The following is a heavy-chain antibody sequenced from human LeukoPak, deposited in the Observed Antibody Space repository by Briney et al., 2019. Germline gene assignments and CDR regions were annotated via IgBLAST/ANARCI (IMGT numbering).Heavy chain of an antibody. CDR3: AKALYGGNSEGTPVDY. CDR1: GFTFSSYA. CDR2: ISGSGGST. D-gene: IGHD4-23*01. V-gene: IGHV3-23*01. J-gene: IGHJ4*02. Sequence: GGSLRLSRAASGFTFSSYAMSWVRQAPGKGLEWVSAISGSGGSTYYADSVKGRFTISRDNSKNTLYLQMNSLRAEDTAVYYCAKALYGGNSEGTPVDYWGQGTLVTVSS.